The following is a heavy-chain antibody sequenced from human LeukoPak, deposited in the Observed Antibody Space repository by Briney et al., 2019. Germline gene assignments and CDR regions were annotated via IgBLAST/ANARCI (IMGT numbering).Heavy chain of an antibody. J-gene: IGHJ4*02. CDR3: ARQSVGLGYYFDY. Sequence: PGGSLRLSCAASGFTFSSYWMSWVRQAPGKGLEWVANIKQDGSEKYYVDSVKGRFTISRDNAKNSLYLQMNSLRAEDTAVYYCARQSVGLGYYFDYWGQGTLVTVSS. V-gene: IGHV3-7*01. CDR2: IKQDGSEK. CDR1: GFTFSSYW. D-gene: IGHD1-26*01.